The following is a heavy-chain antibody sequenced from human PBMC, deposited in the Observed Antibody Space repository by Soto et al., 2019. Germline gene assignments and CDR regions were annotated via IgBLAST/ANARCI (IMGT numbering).Heavy chain of an antibody. V-gene: IGHV4-30-4*01. J-gene: IGHJ4*02. Sequence: LSLTCTVSGVSISSDEYFWSWIRQSPGKGLEMIGYIYRSGTIFSNPSLESRVAMSVDRSKSQFSLELSSVTAADTAVYYCARGSDVMARGVTFFDYWGQGILVTVSS. CDR2: IYRSGTI. CDR1: GVSISSDEYF. D-gene: IGHD3-10*01. CDR3: ARGSDVMARGVTFFDY.